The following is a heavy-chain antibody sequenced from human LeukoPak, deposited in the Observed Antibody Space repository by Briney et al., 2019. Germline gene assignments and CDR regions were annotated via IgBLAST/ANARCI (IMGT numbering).Heavy chain of an antibody. Sequence: PSETLSLTCTVSGGSISPYYWSWIRQSPGKGLEWIGYFFYSGGPNYNPSLRSRVTISADTSKNQFSLKLRSMTAADTAVYYCAGPGGDFDYWGQGTLVTVSS. CDR3: AGPGGDFDY. V-gene: IGHV4-59*08. CDR1: GGSISPYY. CDR2: FFYSGGP. D-gene: IGHD3-16*01. J-gene: IGHJ4*02.